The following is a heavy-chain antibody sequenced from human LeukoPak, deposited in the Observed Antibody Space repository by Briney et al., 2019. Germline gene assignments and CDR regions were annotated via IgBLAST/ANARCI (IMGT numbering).Heavy chain of an antibody. Sequence: VASVKVSCKASGYFFTGYYIHWVRQAPGQGLEWMGWINPNSGVTKYAQKFQGRVTMTMDTSINTAYMEMSRLRSDDTAVYYCATVRSYYYYMDVWGKGTTVTVSS. J-gene: IGHJ6*03. CDR3: ATVRSYYYYMDV. V-gene: IGHV1-2*02. CDR2: INPNSGVT. CDR1: GYFFTGYY.